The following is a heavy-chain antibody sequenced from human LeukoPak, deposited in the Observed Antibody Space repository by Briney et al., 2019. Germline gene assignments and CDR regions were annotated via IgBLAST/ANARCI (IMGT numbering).Heavy chain of an antibody. D-gene: IGHD4-17*01. CDR3: ARDPPNTYGAYTGYFDY. CDR2: IYSSGST. CDR1: GGSISSYY. V-gene: IGHV4-4*07. J-gene: IGHJ4*02. Sequence: PSETLSLTCTVSGGSISSYYWSWIRQPAGKGLEWIGRIYSSGSTNYNPSLKSRVTMSRDTSKNQLSLKLSSVTAADTAVYYCARDPPNTYGAYTGYFDYWGQGTLVTVSS.